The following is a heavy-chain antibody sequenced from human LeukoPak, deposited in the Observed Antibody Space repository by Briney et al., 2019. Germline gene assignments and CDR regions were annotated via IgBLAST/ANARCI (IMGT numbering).Heavy chain of an antibody. CDR2: IKQDGSEI. CDR1: GFTFSSYW. V-gene: IGHV3-7*03. J-gene: IGHJ4*02. D-gene: IGHD3-22*01. CDR3: ATSDYYDSSGYFADLGGF. Sequence: GGSLRLSCAASGFTFSSYWMSWVRQAPGKGLEWVANIKQDGSEIYYVDSVKGRFTISRDNAKNSLYLQMKSLRVEDTAVYYCATSDYYDSSGYFADLGGFWGQGTLVTVSS.